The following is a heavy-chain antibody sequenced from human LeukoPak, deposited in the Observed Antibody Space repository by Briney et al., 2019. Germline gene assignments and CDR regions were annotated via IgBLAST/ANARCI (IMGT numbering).Heavy chain of an antibody. Sequence: PGGSLRLSCAASGFTFNTYAMSWVRQAPGKGLEWVAAVSGSGAGTYYADSVKGRFTISRDNSKTIMYLQMNSLRAEDTAIYYCARCTTAGTGRCNWFDPWGQGTLVTVSS. D-gene: IGHD6-19*01. CDR1: GFTFNTYA. V-gene: IGHV3-23*01. J-gene: IGHJ5*02. CDR2: VSGSGAGT. CDR3: ARCTTAGTGRCNWFDP.